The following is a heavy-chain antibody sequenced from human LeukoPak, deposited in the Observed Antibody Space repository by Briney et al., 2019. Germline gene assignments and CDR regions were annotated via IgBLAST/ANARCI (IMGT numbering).Heavy chain of an antibody. D-gene: IGHD6-13*01. CDR1: GYTFTIYG. V-gene: IGHV1-18*01. Sequence: ASVRVSSKASGYTFTIYGISWVRHAPGEGLEWMGWISGYNGKTNYTQKLQGRVTMTTDTSTSTAYMELRSLRSDDTAVYYCARDLKRGYSSGRYSWGTGSSNDYWGRGTLVTVSS. J-gene: IGHJ4*02. CDR3: ARDLKRGYSSGRYSWGTGSSNDY. CDR2: ISGYNGKT.